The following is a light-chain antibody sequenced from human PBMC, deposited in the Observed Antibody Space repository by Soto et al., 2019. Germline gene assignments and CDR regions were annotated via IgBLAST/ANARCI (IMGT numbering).Light chain of an antibody. CDR2: DTS. Sequence: EMVLTQSPATLSLSPGERATLTCRASQSGNNFLALYQQKTGQAPRPLIYDTSNRATGIPARFSGSGSGTDLTLPISSLEPEDLAVYYCKRRSTWPVTFGQGTNLEIK. CDR1: QSGNNF. J-gene: IGKJ2*01. V-gene: IGKV3-11*01. CDR3: KRRSTWPVT.